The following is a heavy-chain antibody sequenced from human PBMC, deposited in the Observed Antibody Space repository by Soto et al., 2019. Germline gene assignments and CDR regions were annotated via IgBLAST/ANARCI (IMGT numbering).Heavy chain of an antibody. D-gene: IGHD1-26*01. CDR2: IYSGGST. Sequence: EVQLVESGGGLIQPGGSLRLSCAASGFTVSSNYMSWVRQAPGKGLEWVSVIYSGGSTYYADSVKGRFTISRDNSKNTLYLQMNSLRAEDTAVYYCARDRRRIVGADYYYYGMDVWGQGTTFTVSS. CDR1: GFTVSSNY. V-gene: IGHV3-53*01. J-gene: IGHJ6*02. CDR3: ARDRRRIVGADYYYYGMDV.